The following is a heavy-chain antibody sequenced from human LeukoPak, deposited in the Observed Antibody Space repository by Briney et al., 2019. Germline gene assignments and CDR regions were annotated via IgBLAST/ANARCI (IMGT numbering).Heavy chain of an antibody. CDR3: AREGGVRYCTATNCYGHFDY. Sequence: GRSLRLSCAASQFAFIGYTLHWVRQAPGKGLEWVAVISYDGSNRYYADSVKGRFTISRDNSNNTLFLHMNSLRAEDTAVYYCAREGGVRYCTATNCYGHFDYWGQGTLVTVSS. CDR1: QFAFIGYT. V-gene: IGHV3-30-3*01. CDR2: ISYDGSNR. D-gene: IGHD2-2*01. J-gene: IGHJ4*02.